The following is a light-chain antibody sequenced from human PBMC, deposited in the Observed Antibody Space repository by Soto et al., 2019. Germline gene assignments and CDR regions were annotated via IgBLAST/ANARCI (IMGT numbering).Light chain of an antibody. Sequence: SYELTQPPSVSVSPGHTASITCSGDKLGTKYACWYQQKPGQSPVLVIYQDTKRPSGIPERFAGSNSGNTATLTISGTQAMDEADYYCQAWDRSTVVFGGGTKLTVL. CDR1: KLGTKY. V-gene: IGLV3-1*01. CDR2: QDT. CDR3: QAWDRSTVV. J-gene: IGLJ2*01.